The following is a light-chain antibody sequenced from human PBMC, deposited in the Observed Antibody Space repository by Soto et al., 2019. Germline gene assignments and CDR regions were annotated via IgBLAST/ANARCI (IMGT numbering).Light chain of an antibody. Sequence: EIVLTQSPGTLSLSPWERATLSCRASRSISSTYLAWYQQKPGQAPRLLIYGASSRATGIPDRFSGSGSGTDFTLTISRLEPEDFAVYYCQQYGGSPPYTFGKGTKLEIK. CDR1: RSISSTY. CDR3: QQYGGSPPYT. CDR2: GAS. V-gene: IGKV3-20*01. J-gene: IGKJ2*01.